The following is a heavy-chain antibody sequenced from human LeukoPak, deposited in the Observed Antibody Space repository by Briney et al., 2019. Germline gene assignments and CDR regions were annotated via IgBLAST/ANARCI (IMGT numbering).Heavy chain of an antibody. CDR1: GGTFSSYA. V-gene: IGHV1-69*06. CDR3: ARGRAGTAMPFDY. J-gene: IGHJ4*02. D-gene: IGHD5-18*01. Sequence: SVKVSCKASGGTFSSYAISWVRQAPGQGLEWMGGIIPIFGTANYAQKFQGRVTITADKSTSTAYMELNSLRAEDTAVYYCARGRAGTAMPFDYWGQGTLVTVSS. CDR2: IIPIFGTA.